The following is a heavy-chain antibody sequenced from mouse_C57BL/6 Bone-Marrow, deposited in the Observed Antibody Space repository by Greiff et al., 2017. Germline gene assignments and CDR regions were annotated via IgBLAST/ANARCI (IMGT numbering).Heavy chain of an antibody. CDR1: GYTFTSYW. V-gene: IGHV1-64*01. J-gene: IGHJ1*03. Sequence: QVQLQQPGAELVKPGASVKLSCKASGYTFTSYWMHWVKQRPGQGLEWIGMIHPNSGSTNYNEKFKSKATLTVDKSSSTAYMQLISLTSEDSAVYYCARPLRWYFDVWGTGTTVTVSS. CDR2: IHPNSGST. D-gene: IGHD1-1*01. CDR3: ARPLRWYFDV.